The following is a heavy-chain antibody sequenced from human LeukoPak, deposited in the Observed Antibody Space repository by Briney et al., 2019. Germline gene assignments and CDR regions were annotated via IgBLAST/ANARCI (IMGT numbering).Heavy chain of an antibody. CDR1: GFTFSDYY. J-gene: IGHJ4*02. D-gene: IGHD1-20*01. CDR2: ISSSGSTL. V-gene: IGHV3-11*01. CDR3: ARRRYSWNAIDY. Sequence: GGSLRLSCAASGFTFSDYYMSWIRQAPGKGLEWVSYISSSGSTLYYADSVKGRITISRDNAKNSLYLQMNSLRAEDTAVHYCARRRYSWNAIDYWGQGTLVTVSS.